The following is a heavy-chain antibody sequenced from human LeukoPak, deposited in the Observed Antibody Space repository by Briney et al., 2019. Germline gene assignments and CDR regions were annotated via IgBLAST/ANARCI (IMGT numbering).Heavy chain of an antibody. D-gene: IGHD2/OR15-2a*01. V-gene: IGHV3-43*02. CDR1: AFNISPYA. CDR2: IKEAGSGP. J-gene: IGHJ6*01. CDR3: ATWAFYPNLDV. Sequence: SLRLSWAAAAFNISPYAMYWVRQGPGRGLEWVSVIKEAGSGPFYSDFVRGRFTTSRDNSKNCLYLQMSSLTSDDTALYYCATWAFYPNLDVWGHGTTVAASS.